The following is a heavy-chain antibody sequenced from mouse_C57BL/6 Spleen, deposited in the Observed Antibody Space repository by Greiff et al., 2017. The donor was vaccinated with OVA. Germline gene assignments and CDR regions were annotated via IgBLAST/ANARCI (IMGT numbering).Heavy chain of an antibody. CDR1: GFSLSTSGMG. V-gene: IGHV8-12*01. D-gene: IGHD1-1*01. Sequence: QVTLKECGPGILQSSQTLSLTCSFSGFSLSTSGMGVSWIRQPSGKGLEWLAHIYWDDDKRYNPSLKSRLTISKDTSRNQVFLKITSVDTADTATYYCARSTTVGYFDYWGQGTTLTVSS. J-gene: IGHJ2*01. CDR3: ARSTTVGYFDY. CDR2: IYWDDDK.